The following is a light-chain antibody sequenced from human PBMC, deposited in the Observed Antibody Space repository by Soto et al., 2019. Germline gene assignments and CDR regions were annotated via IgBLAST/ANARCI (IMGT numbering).Light chain of an antibody. J-gene: IGKJ3*01. V-gene: IGKV1-33*01. Sequence: DIQMTQSPSSLSASVGDRVTITCQASQDITNHLNWYQQKPGKAPKLLIYDSSDLETGVPSRFSGSGSGTYFTLTISRLQPEDIATYYCQKYDGVPQFGPGT. CDR3: QKYDGVPQ. CDR1: QDITNH. CDR2: DSS.